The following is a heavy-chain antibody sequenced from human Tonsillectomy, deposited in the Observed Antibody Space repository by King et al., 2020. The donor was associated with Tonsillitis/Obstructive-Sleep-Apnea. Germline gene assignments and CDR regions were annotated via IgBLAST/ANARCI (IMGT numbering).Heavy chain of an antibody. V-gene: IGHV1-2*02. J-gene: IGHJ6*02. CDR1: GYTFTGYY. CDR3: ARSSIAARPNYYYGMDG. Sequence: GQLVQSGAEVKKPGASLTVSCKASGYTFTGYYIHWVRQAPGQGLEWMGWINPNSGGISYAQKFQGRVTMTRDTSISTAYMELSSLRSDDTAVYYCARSSIAARPNYYYGMDGWGQGTTVTVSS. D-gene: IGHD6-6*01. CDR2: INPNSGGI.